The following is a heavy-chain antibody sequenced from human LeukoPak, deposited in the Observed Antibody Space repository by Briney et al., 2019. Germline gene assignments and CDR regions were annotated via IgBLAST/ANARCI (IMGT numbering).Heavy chain of an antibody. CDR3: ARTRSIAAAVY. J-gene: IGHJ4*02. D-gene: IGHD6-13*01. CDR1: GFTFSDSY. V-gene: IGHV4-34*01. CDR2: INHSGST. Sequence: GSLRLSCAASGFTFSDSYMTWIRQAPGKGLEWIGEINHSGSTNYNPSLKSRVTISVDTSKNQFSLKLSSVTAADTAVYYCARTRSIAAAVYWGQGTLVTVSS.